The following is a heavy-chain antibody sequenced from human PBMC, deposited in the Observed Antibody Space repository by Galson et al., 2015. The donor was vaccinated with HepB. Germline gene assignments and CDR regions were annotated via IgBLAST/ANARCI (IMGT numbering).Heavy chain of an antibody. CDR2: IKSDGSST. Sequence: SLRLSCAASGFTFSSYWMDWVRQAPGKGLVWVSRIKSDGSSTSYADSVKGRFTISRDNAKNTLYLQMNSLRAEDTAVYYCARLPGFGFDIWGQGTMVTVSS. V-gene: IGHV3-74*01. J-gene: IGHJ3*02. CDR3: ARLPGFGFDI. D-gene: IGHD3-16*01. CDR1: GFTFSSYW.